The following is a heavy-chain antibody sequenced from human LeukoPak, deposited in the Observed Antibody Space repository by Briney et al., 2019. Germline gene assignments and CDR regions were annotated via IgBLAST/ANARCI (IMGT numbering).Heavy chain of an antibody. CDR3: AKDLGRYCSSTSCYGAFV. J-gene: IGHJ3*01. CDR1: GFTFSSYA. CDR2: TSGGGGST. V-gene: IGHV3-23*01. D-gene: IGHD2-2*01. Sequence: GGSLRLSCAASGFTFSSYAMSWVRQAPGKGPEWVSVTSGGGGSTYYADSVKGRFTISRDNSKNTLDLQMNRLRAEDTALYYCAKDLGRYCSSTSCYGAFVWGQGTRVTVSS.